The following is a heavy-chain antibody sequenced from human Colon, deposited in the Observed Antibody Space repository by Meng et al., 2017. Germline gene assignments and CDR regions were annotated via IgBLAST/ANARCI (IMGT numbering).Heavy chain of an antibody. CDR2: IYYTGST. CDR3: ARGPLDY. J-gene: IGHJ4*02. V-gene: IGHV4-61*01. CDR1: GGSVSSGSYY. Sequence: QVQIQQGGAGLLKPSEILSLTCTVSGGSVSSGSYYWSWIRQPPGKGLEWIGYIYYTGSTNYNPSLKSRVTISVDTSKNQFSLKLSSVTAADTAVYYCARGPLDYWGQGTLVTVSS.